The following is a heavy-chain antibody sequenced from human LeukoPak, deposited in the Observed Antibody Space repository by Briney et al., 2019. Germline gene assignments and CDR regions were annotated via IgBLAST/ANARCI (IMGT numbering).Heavy chain of an antibody. CDR2: ISYDGSNK. CDR1: GFTFSSYA. Sequence: GRSLRLSCAAYGFTFSSYAMPWVRQAPGKGVGWVAVISYDGSNKYYADSVKGRFTISRDNSKNTLYLQMNSLRAEDTAVYYCASAPRRELLHINYWGQGTLVTVSS. CDR3: ASAPRRELLHINY. V-gene: IGHV3-30-3*01. J-gene: IGHJ4*02. D-gene: IGHD1-26*01.